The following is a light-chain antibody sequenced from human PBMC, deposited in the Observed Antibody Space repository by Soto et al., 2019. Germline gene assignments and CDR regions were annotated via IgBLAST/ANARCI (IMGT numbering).Light chain of an antibody. CDR2: WAS. V-gene: IGKV4-1*01. CDR1: QRVLYSSNNKNY. J-gene: IGKJ2*01. CDR3: HQYYITPYT. Sequence: DIVMTQYPDSLAVSLGERATINCKSSQRVLYSSNNKNYLAWYQQKPGQPPRLLIYWASTRESGVPDRFSGSGSGTDFTLTISSLQAEDVAVYYCHQYYITPYTFGQGTRLEIK.